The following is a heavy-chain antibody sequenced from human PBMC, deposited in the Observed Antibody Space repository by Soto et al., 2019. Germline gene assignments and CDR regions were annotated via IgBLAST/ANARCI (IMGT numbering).Heavy chain of an antibody. J-gene: IGHJ6*02. CDR3: AKALLLWFGEFAGKYYYGMDV. D-gene: IGHD3-10*01. CDR1: GFTFSSYG. Sequence: GGSLRLSCAASGFTFSSYGMHWVRQAPGKGLEWVAVISYDGSNKYYADSVKGRFTISRDNSKNTLYLQMNSLRAEDTAVYYCAKALLLWFGEFAGKYYYGMDVWGQGTTVTVSS. V-gene: IGHV3-30*18. CDR2: ISYDGSNK.